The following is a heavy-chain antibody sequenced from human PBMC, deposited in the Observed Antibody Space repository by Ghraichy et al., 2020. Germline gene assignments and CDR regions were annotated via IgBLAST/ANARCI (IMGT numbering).Heavy chain of an antibody. CDR2: ISAGAVTI. J-gene: IGHJ1*01. CDR1: GFRFSNYA. V-gene: IGHV3-23*01. CDR3: VRAQGAFGYPDDY. Sequence: GGSLRLSCAASGFRFSNYAMNWVRQAPGKGLEWVSAISAGAVTIHYAVSVKGRFSISRDDSKKTLYLQMKRLRVQDTAIYYCVRAQGAFGYPDDYWGQGTLVTVSS. D-gene: IGHD3-10*01.